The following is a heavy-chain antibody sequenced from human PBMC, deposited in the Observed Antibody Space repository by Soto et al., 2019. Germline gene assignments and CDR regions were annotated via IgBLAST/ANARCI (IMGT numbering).Heavy chain of an antibody. D-gene: IGHD2-15*01. J-gene: IGHJ5*02. Sequence: ASVKVSCKASGYTFTSYGISWVRQAPGQGLEWMGWISAYNGNTNYAQKLQGRVTMTTDTSTSTAYMELRSLRSDDTAVYYCARDPTHIVVVQVGWFDPWGQGTLVTVSS. CDR2: ISAYNGNT. CDR3: ARDPTHIVVVQVGWFDP. CDR1: GYTFTSYG. V-gene: IGHV1-18*01.